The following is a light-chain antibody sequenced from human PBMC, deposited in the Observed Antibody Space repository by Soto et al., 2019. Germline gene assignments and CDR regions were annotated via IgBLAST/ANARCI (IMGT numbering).Light chain of an antibody. CDR3: AAWDDSLSCGV. J-gene: IGLJ3*02. CDR2: RNN. CDR1: SSNIGSNY. Sequence: QSVLTQPPSASGTPGQRVTISCSGRSSNIGSNYVYWYQQLPGTAPKLLIYRNNQRPSGVPDRFSGSKSGTSASLAISGLRSEDEADYYCAAWDDSLSCGVFGGGTQLTVL. V-gene: IGLV1-47*01.